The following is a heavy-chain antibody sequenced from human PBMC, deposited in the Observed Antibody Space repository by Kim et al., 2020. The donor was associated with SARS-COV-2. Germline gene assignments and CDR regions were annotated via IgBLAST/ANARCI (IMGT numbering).Heavy chain of an antibody. D-gene: IGHD3-22*01. V-gene: IGHV3-23*01. J-gene: IGHJ6*02. Sequence: DSVKGRFTISIDNSKNTLFLQMNSLRAEDTAVYYCAKDRSSGKDYYGMDVWGQGTTVTVSS. CDR3: AKDRSSGKDYYGMDV.